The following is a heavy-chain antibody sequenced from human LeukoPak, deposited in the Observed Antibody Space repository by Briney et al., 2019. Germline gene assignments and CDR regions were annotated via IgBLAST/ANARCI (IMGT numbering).Heavy chain of an antibody. CDR1: GFTFSSYG. D-gene: IGHD6-19*01. Sequence: PGGSLRLSCAASGFTFSSYGMSWVRQAPGKGLEWVSAISGSGGSTYYADSVKGRFTISRDNSKNTLYLQMNSLRAEDTAVYYCAKDPAVAGTFDYWGQGTLVTVSS. CDR3: AKDPAVAGTFDY. CDR2: ISGSGGST. V-gene: IGHV3-23*01. J-gene: IGHJ4*02.